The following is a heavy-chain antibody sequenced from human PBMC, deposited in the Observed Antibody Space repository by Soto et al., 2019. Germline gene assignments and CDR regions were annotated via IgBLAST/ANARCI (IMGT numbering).Heavy chain of an antibody. D-gene: IGHD6-19*01. J-gene: IGHJ3*02. Sequence: GGSLRLSCAASGFTFSGSAMHWVRQASGKGLEWVGRIRSKANSYATAYAASVKGRFTISRDDSKNTAYLQMNSLKTEDTAVYYCTSKSYRIAVAGDDAFDIWGQGTMVTVSS. V-gene: IGHV3-73*01. CDR2: IRSKANSYAT. CDR1: GFTFSGSA. CDR3: TSKSYRIAVAGDDAFDI.